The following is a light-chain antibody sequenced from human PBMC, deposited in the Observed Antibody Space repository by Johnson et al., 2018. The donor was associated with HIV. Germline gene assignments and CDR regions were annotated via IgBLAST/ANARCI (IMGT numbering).Light chain of an antibody. CDR2: DNN. CDR3: GTWDTSLSAFV. V-gene: IGLV1-51*01. J-gene: IGLJ1*01. CDR1: SSNIGNNY. Sequence: QSVLTQPPSVSAAPGQKVTISCSGSSSNIGNNYVSWYQQLPGTAPKLLIYDNNKRPLGIPDRFSGPKSGTSATLGITGLQTGDEADFYCGTWDTSLSAFVFGTGTKVTV.